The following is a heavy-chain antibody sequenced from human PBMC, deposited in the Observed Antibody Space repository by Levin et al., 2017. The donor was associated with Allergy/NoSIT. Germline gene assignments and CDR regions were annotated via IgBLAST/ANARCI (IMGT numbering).Heavy chain of an antibody. CDR3: AHRPFEGGYDILKRRYYFDY. V-gene: IGHV2-5*02. Sequence: QTLSLTCTFSGFSLSTSGVGVGWIRQPPGKALEWLALIYWDDDKRYSPSLKSRLTITKDTSKNQVVLTMTNMDPVDTATYYCAHRPFEGGYDILKRRYYFDYWGQGTLVTVSS. CDR2: IYWDDDK. J-gene: IGHJ4*02. D-gene: IGHD3-9*01. CDR1: GFSLSTSGVG.